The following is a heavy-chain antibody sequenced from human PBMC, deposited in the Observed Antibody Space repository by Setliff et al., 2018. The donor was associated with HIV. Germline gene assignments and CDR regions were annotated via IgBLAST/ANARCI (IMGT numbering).Heavy chain of an antibody. Sequence: PSETLSLTCTVSGDSISTYYWSWIRQPPGKGLEWIGYIYISGRTSYNPSLKSRVTISVDTSRNQFSLKLTSVTAADTALYFCARLGDSGYDFRGYFDYWGQGKLVTAPQ. V-gene: IGHV4-4*08. D-gene: IGHD5-12*01. J-gene: IGHJ4*02. CDR3: ARLGDSGYDFRGYFDY. CDR1: GDSISTYY. CDR2: IYISGRT.